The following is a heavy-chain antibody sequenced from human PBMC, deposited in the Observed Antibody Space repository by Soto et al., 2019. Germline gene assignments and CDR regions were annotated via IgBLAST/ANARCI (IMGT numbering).Heavy chain of an antibody. CDR2: IKTKSDGGTT. Sequence: GSLRLACAVSEXTVNTACVSWVRQAPGKGLEWVGRIKTKSDGGTTEYAAPVKGRVTISRDDSKNMVYLRMSGMKTEDTALYFCATSVVVNTLDVFDVWGQGTMVTVSS. J-gene: IGHJ3*01. V-gene: IGHV3-15*01. D-gene: IGHD2-21*01. CDR1: EXTVNTAC. CDR3: ATSVVVNTLDVFDV.